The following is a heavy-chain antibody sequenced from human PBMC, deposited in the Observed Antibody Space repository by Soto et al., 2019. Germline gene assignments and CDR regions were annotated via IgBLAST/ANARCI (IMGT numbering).Heavy chain of an antibody. J-gene: IGHJ5*02. D-gene: IGHD6-13*01. CDR2: IIPVFGTV. Sequence: QVRLVQSGAEVKKPGSSVKVSCKASVGTFSNYAITWLRLAPGQGLEWLGGIIPVFGTVNYAQKFQGRVTITADESTSTAYMELNRLRSEDTAVYYCARDNPYTNSFGNWFDPWGQATLVIVS. CDR3: ARDNPYTNSFGNWFDP. CDR1: VGTFSNYA. V-gene: IGHV1-69*01.